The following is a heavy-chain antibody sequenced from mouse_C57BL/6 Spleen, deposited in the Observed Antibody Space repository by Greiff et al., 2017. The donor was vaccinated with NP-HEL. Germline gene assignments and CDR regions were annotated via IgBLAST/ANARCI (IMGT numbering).Heavy chain of an antibody. CDR3: ARRGRGYAMDY. V-gene: IGHV1-54*01. D-gene: IGHD3-3*01. CDR2: INPGSGGT. CDR1: GYAFTNYL. Sequence: QVQLQQSGAELVRPGTSVKVSCKASGYAFTNYLIEWVKQRPGQGLEWIGVINPGSGGTNYNEKFKGKATLTADKSSSTAYMQLSSLTSEDSAVYFCARRGRGYAMDYWGQGTSVTVSS. J-gene: IGHJ4*01.